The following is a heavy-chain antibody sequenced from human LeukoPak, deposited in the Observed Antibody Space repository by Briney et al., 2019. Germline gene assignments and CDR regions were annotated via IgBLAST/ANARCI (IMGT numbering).Heavy chain of an antibody. Sequence: SQTLSLTCPVSGRSISSGSYYWSWIRQPAGKGLEWIGRIYTSGSTNYNPSLKSRVTISVDTSKNQFSLKLSSVTAADTAVYYCARGRGSCSSTSCYIRFDPWGQGTLVTVSS. CDR3: ARGRGSCSSTSCYIRFDP. V-gene: IGHV4-61*02. CDR2: IYTSGST. CDR1: GRSISSGSYY. J-gene: IGHJ5*02. D-gene: IGHD2-2*02.